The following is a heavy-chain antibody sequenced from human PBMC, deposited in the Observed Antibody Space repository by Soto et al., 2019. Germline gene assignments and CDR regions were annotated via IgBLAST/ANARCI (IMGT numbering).Heavy chain of an antibody. CDR1: GFTFGHYA. J-gene: IGHJ5*02. Sequence: PGGSLRLSCAASGFTFGHYAMHWVRQAPDKGLEWVAIISYDGSNKYYADSVRGRFTISRDNSKNTLYLQMNSLRAEDTAVYYCARDRHICTHSDFWSGYCGMNWFDPWGQGTLVTVSS. CDR3: ARDRHICTHSDFWSGYCGMNWFDP. D-gene: IGHD3-3*01. CDR2: ISYDGSNK. V-gene: IGHV3-30-3*01.